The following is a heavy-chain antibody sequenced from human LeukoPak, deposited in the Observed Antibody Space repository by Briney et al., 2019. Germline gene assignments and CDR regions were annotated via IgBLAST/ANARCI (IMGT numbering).Heavy chain of an antibody. J-gene: IGHJ4*02. V-gene: IGHV3-7*01. CDR3: ARPKSDY. CDR1: GFTFSSYW. CDR2: IKEDGSDK. Sequence: GGSLRLSCAASGFTFSSYWMTWVRQTPGKGLEWVANIKEDGSDKYYADSMKGRFTISRDNAKKSLYLQLNSLRVGDTAVYYCARPKSDYWGQGTLVTVSS.